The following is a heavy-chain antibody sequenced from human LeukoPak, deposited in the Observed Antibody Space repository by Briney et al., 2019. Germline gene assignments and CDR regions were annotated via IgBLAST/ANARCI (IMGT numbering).Heavy chain of an antibody. D-gene: IGHD6-19*01. V-gene: IGHV4-59*01. CDR1: GGSISSYY. J-gene: IGHJ6*03. CDR3: ARDKCRSGLTHSSNMDA. CDR2: IYYSGSN. Sequence: PSETLSLTCTVSGGSISSYYWSWIRQPPGQGLEWMGYIYYSGSNNYNPSLKSRVTISVDTPKTQFSLRLSSVTAADTAVYYCARDKCRSGLTHSSNMDAWAKGPRSPSP.